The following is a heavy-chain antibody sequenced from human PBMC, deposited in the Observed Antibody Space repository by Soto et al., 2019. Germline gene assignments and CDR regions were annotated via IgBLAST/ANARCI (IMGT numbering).Heavy chain of an antibody. CDR3: AKDGGDGYKLNWFDP. J-gene: IGHJ5*02. V-gene: IGHV3-30*18. D-gene: IGHD3-16*01. CDR2: ISYDGNYK. Sequence: QVQLVESGGGVVQPGRSLRPSCAASGFTFDHFGMHWVRQAPGKGLEWVAVISYDGNYKHYGDSVKGRFTVSRDTSQNTVYLEMNSLRPEDTAVYYCAKDGGDGYKLNWFDPWGQGTLVTVSS. CDR1: GFTFDHFG.